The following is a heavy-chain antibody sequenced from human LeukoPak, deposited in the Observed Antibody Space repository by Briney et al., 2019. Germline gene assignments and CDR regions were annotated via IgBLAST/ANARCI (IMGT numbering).Heavy chain of an antibody. CDR2: IYSGGST. Sequence: PGGSLRLSCAASGVTVSSNYMSWARQAPGKGLEWVSVIYSGGSTYYADPVKGRFTISRDNSKNTLYLQMNSLRVEDTAVYYCARDSGSGFDIWGQGTMVTVSS. V-gene: IGHV3-66*02. CDR3: ARDSGSGFDI. D-gene: IGHD2-15*01. J-gene: IGHJ3*02. CDR1: GVTVSSNY.